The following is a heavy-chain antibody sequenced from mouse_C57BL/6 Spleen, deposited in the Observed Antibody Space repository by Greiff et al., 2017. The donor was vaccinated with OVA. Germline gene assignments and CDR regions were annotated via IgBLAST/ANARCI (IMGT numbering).Heavy chain of an antibody. CDR2: INPNNGGT. CDR3: EGGTTVVSY. J-gene: IGHJ3*01. CDR1: GYTFTDYY. Sequence: VQLQQSGPELVKPGASVKISCKASGYTFTDYYMNWVKQSHGKSLEWIGDINPNNGGTSYNQKFKGKATLTVDKSSSTAYMELRSLTSEDSAVYYCEGGTTVVSYWGQGTLVTVSA. D-gene: IGHD1-1*01. V-gene: IGHV1-26*01.